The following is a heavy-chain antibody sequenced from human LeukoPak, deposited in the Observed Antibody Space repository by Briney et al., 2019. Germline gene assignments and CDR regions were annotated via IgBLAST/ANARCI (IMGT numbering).Heavy chain of an antibody. CDR2: IYSGGST. Sequence: PGGSLRLSCAASGFTVSSNYMSWVRQAPGKGLEWVSVIYSGGSTYYADSVKGRFTISRDNSKNTLYLQMNSLRAEDTAVYYCARKYSGSYDDWFDPWGQGTLVTVSS. V-gene: IGHV3-53*01. J-gene: IGHJ5*02. D-gene: IGHD1-26*01. CDR1: GFTVSSNY. CDR3: ARKYSGSYDDWFDP.